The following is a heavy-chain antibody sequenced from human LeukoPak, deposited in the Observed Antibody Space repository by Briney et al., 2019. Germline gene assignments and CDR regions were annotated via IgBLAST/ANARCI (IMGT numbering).Heavy chain of an antibody. D-gene: IGHD3-9*01. CDR1: GGSISSSSYY. V-gene: IGHV4-39*07. CDR3: ARVAYDILTGYSLMGWFDP. CDR2: IYYSGST. Sequence: SETLSLTCTVSGGSISSSSYYWGWIRQPPGKGLEWIGSIYYSGSTYYNPSLKSRVTISVDTSKNQFSLKLSSVTAADTAVYYCARVAYDILTGYSLMGWFDPWGQGTLVTVSS. J-gene: IGHJ5*02.